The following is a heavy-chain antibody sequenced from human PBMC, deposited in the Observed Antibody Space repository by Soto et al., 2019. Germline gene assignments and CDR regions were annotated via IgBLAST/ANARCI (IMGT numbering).Heavy chain of an antibody. D-gene: IGHD3-9*01. V-gene: IGHV4-31*03. CDR2: IYYSGST. CDR3: AGVRYFDWLPPDAFDI. J-gene: IGHJ3*02. Sequence: SETLSLTCTVSGGSISSGGYYWSWIRQHPGKGLEWIGYIYYSGSTYYNPSLKSRVTISVDTSKNQFSLKLSSVTAADTAVYYCAGVRYFDWLPPDAFDIWGQGTMVTVPS. CDR1: GGSISSGGYY.